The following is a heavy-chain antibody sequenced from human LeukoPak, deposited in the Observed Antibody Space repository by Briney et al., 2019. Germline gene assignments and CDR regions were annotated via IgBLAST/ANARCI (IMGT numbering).Heavy chain of an antibody. CDR3: ATRYCSGGSCYSGY. CDR1: GFTFSSYA. CDR2: ISSSSSSI. D-gene: IGHD2-15*01. V-gene: IGHV3-21*01. J-gene: IGHJ4*02. Sequence: PGGSLRLSCAASGFTFSSYAMNWVRQAPGKGLEWVSSISSSSSSIYFADSVKGRFTISRDNAKNSLYLQMNSLRAEDTAVYYCATRYCSGGSCYSGYWGQGTLVTVSS.